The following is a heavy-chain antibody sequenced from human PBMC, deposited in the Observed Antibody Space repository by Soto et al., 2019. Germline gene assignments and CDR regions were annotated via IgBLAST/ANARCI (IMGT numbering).Heavy chain of an antibody. Sequence: GASVKVSCKASGYTFTSYGISWVRQAPGQGLEWMGGIIPIFGTANYAQKFQGRVTITADESTSTAYMELSSLRSEDTAVYYCARARSGGYSGSYINRGYDYWGQGTLVTVSS. CDR3: ARARSGGYSGSYINRGYDY. CDR2: IIPIFGTA. V-gene: IGHV1-69*13. CDR1: GYTFTSYG. J-gene: IGHJ4*02. D-gene: IGHD1-26*01.